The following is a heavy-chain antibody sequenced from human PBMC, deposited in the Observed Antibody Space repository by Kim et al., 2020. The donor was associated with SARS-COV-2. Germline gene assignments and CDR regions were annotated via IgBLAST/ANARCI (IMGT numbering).Heavy chain of an antibody. CDR3: ARFRMMDAGRPLRYFDF. V-gene: IGHV4-59*01. CDR2: IYDSGRT. D-gene: IGHD6-13*01. CDR1: GGSITDYY. Sequence: SETLSLACTVSGGSITDYYWSWIRQPPGKGLEWIGDIYDSGRTNYSPSLKSRVTISLDMSNNQFSLNLPSVTAADTAVYYCARFRMMDAGRPLRYFDFWGRGTLFTVSS. J-gene: IGHJ4*02.